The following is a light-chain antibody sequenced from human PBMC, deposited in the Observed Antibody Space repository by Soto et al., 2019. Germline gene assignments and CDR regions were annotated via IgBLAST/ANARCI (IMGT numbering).Light chain of an antibody. J-gene: IGLJ2*01. CDR2: EVT. V-gene: IGLV2-14*01. CDR3: SSYTSGSTLVV. Sequence: QSALTQPASVSGSRGQSITISCTGSSSDVGAYNYVSGYQQHPGKAPRLMIYEVTNRPSGVSNRFSGSKSGNTASLTISGLRAEDEADYYCSSYTSGSTLVVFGGGTKLTVL. CDR1: SSDVGAYNY.